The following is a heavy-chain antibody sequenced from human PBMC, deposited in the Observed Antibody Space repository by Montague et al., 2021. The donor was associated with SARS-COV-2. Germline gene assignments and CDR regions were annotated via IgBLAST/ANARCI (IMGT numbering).Heavy chain of an antibody. Sequence: SETLSLTCTVSGGSISSYYWSWIRQPPGKGLEWIGEINHSGSTNYNPSLKSRVTISVDTSKNQFSLKLSSVTAADTAMYYCARARQDVVVPALGIGAYYYYYYMDVWGKGTTVTVSS. CDR3: ARARQDVVVPALGIGAYYYYYYMDV. CDR2: INHSGST. CDR1: GGSISSYY. V-gene: IGHV4-34*01. D-gene: IGHD2-2*01. J-gene: IGHJ6*03.